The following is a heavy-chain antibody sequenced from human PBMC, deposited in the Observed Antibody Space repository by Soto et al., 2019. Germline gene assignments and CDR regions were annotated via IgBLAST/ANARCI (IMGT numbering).Heavy chain of an antibody. CDR2: IKQDGSEK. CDR3: ARVVGFWSGYGYYYGMDV. Sequence: EESLRLSCAASGFTFSSYWMSWVRQAPGKGLEWVANIKQDGSEKYYVDSVKGRFTISRDNAKNSLYLQMNSLRAEDTAVYYCARVVGFWSGYGYYYGMDVWGQGTTVTVSS. J-gene: IGHJ6*02. V-gene: IGHV3-7*01. CDR1: GFTFSSYW. D-gene: IGHD3-3*01.